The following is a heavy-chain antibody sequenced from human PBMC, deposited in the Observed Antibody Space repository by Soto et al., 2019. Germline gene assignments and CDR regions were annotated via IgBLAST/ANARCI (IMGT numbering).Heavy chain of an antibody. J-gene: IGHJ5*02. CDR3: AREAFGVQASWFDP. CDR2: VSASNGKT. V-gene: IGHV1-18*01. D-gene: IGHD3-10*01. Sequence: QIQLAQSGSEVRMPGASVKVSCKASGYIFTTYSITWVRQAPGQGLEWMGWVSASNGKTNYAQKFEDRVTMTTDTATTTAYMDLRSLRSDDTAVYYCAREAFGVQASWFDPWGQGTLVTVSS. CDR1: GYIFTTYS.